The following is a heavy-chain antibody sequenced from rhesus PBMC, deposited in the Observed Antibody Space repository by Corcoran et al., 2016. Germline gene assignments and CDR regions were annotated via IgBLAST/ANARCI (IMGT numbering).Heavy chain of an antibody. CDR2: ICGRGGDT. Sequence: QLQLQESGPGLVKPSETLSLTCAVSGGSISSNYWSWIRQPPGKGLEWIGRICGRGGDTDTNPSLKSRVTISTATAKNQFSLKLSSVTAADTALYYCASHIVVVFTGSSLDVWGRGVLVTVSS. J-gene: IGHJ5-2*02. V-gene: IGHV4-173*01. CDR1: GGSISSNY. CDR3: ASHIVVVFTGSSLDV. D-gene: IGHD2-27*01.